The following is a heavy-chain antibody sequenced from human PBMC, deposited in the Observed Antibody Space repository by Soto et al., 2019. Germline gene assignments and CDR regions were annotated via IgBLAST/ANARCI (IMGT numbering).Heavy chain of an antibody. V-gene: IGHV3-30*18. CDR3: AKPYDSSGYSYFDY. Sequence: QVQLVESGGGVVQPGRSLRLSCAASGFTFSSHGMHWVRQAPGKGLEWVAVISYDGSNKYYADSVKGRFTISRDNSKNTLYLRMNSLRAEDTAVYYCAKPYDSSGYSYFDYWGQGTLVTVSS. CDR2: ISYDGSNK. J-gene: IGHJ4*02. D-gene: IGHD3-22*01. CDR1: GFTFSSHG.